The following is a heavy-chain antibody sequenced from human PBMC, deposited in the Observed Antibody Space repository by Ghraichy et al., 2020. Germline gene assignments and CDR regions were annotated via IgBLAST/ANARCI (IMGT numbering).Heavy chain of an antibody. CDR1: GYTFTAYY. D-gene: IGHD4-23*01. Sequence: ASVKVSCKASGYTFTAYYMHWVRQAPGQGLEWMGWINPNSGGTNYAQNFQGRVTMTRDTSISTAYMELSNLRSDDTAVYYCARDGLAAVGNGDWYFDLWGRGTLVTVSS. CDR2: INPNSGGT. J-gene: IGHJ2*01. V-gene: IGHV1-2*02. CDR3: ARDGLAAVGNGDWYFDL.